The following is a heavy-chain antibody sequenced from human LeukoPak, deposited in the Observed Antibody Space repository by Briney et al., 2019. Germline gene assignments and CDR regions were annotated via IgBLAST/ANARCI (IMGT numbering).Heavy chain of an antibody. Sequence: PGGSLRLSCAASGFTFSTYWMSWVRQAPGKGLEWVGRIKSRTDGGTTDYAAPVKGKFTISRDDSKNTLYLQMNSLNTEDTAVYYCTTPYYYGSGTITPIYYFDYWGQGTLVTVSS. CDR1: GFTFSTYW. CDR2: IKSRTDGGTT. V-gene: IGHV3-15*01. CDR3: TTPYYYGSGTITPIYYFDY. D-gene: IGHD3-10*01. J-gene: IGHJ4*02.